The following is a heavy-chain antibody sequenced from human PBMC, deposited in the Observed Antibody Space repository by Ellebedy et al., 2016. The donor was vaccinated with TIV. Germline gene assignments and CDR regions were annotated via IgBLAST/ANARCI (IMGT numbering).Heavy chain of an antibody. J-gene: IGHJ4*02. CDR1: GGSISSYY. CDR2: IDYSGST. Sequence: MPSETLSLTCTVSGGSISSYYWTWIRQLPGKGLEWIGYIDYSGSTNYNPSLKSRVTILLDTSKNQFSLRLTSVTAADTAVYYCARSYGDIDYWGQGTLVTASS. D-gene: IGHD4-17*01. CDR3: ARSYGDIDY. V-gene: IGHV4-59*01.